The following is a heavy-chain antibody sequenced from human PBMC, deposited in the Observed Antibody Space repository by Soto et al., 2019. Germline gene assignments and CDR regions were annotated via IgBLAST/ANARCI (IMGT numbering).Heavy chain of an antibody. CDR3: ARPKSPIYYYYGMDV. CDR1: GFTFSDYY. CDR2: ISSSSSYT. Sequence: QVQLVESGGGLVKPGGSLRLSCAASGFTFSDYYMSWIRQAPGKGLEWVSYISSSSSYTNYADSVKGRFTISRDNAKNSLYLQMNSLRAEDTAVYYCARPKSPIYYYYGMDVWGQGTTVTVSS. J-gene: IGHJ6*02. V-gene: IGHV3-11*06.